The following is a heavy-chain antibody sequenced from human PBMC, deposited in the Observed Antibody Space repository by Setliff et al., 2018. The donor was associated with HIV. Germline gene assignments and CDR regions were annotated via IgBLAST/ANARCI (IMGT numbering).Heavy chain of an antibody. J-gene: IGHJ6*03. D-gene: IGHD3-3*01. CDR1: GGSFSGYY. CDR2: INHSGST. Sequence: SETLSLTCAVYGGSFSGYYWSWIRQPPGKGLEWIGEINHSGSTNYNPSLKSRVSMSLDKSKNQFSLKLISGTAADTAVYYCARDRGLRYLDWLFMDVWGKGTTVTVSS. CDR3: ARDRGLRYLDWLFMDV. V-gene: IGHV4-34*01.